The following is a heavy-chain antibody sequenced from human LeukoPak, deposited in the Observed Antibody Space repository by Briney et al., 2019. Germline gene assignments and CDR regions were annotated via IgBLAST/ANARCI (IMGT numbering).Heavy chain of an antibody. CDR2: INHSGST. Sequence: SETLSLTCTVYGGSFSGYYWSWIRQPPGKGLEWIGEINHSGSTNYNPSLKSRVTISVDTSKNQFSLKLSSVTAADTAVYYCARKGVVTTYYYYYYMDVWGKGTTVTVSS. CDR3: ARKGVVTTYYYYYYMDV. J-gene: IGHJ6*03. V-gene: IGHV4-34*01. D-gene: IGHD3-3*01. CDR1: GGSFSGYY.